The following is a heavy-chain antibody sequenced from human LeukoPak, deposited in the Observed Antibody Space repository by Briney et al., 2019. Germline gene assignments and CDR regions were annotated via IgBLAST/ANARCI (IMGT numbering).Heavy chain of an antibody. CDR2: QTANSDDT. CDR3: GRDPNGNYVGAFEF. D-gene: IGHD4-17*01. V-gene: IGHV3-23*01. Sequence: QTGGSLRLSCTASGFAFSAYAMTWVRQVPGKGLEWVSSQTANSDDTTYADSVRGRFTMSRDNSKNSLYLQMNNLRAEDTATYYCGRDPNGNYVGAFEFWGQGTLVTVSS. CDR1: GFAFSAYA. J-gene: IGHJ3*01.